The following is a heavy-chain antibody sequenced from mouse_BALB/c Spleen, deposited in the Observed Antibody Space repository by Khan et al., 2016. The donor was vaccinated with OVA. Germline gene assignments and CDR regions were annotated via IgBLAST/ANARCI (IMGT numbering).Heavy chain of an antibody. CDR1: GSSSTSYG. Sequence: QVQLKQSGPGLVAPSQSLSITCTVSGSSSTSYGVSWARQTPGKGLEWLGVIWSDGNTNYHSSFKSRLTITKDNSKSQVLLTLNSLQTDDTATYYCAVIFYGYNWFAYWGQGTLVTVSA. J-gene: IGHJ3*01. CDR3: AVIFYGYNWFAY. D-gene: IGHD2-2*01. CDR2: IWSDGNT. V-gene: IGHV2-3*01.